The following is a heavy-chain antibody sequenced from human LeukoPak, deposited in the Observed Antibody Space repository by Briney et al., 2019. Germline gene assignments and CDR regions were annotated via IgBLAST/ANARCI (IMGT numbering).Heavy chain of an antibody. Sequence: ASVKVSCKASGYTFTGYYMHWVRQAPGQGLEWMGWINPNSGGTNYAQKFQGRVTMTRDTSISTAYMELSRLRSDDTAVYYCARASLSWGYCSGGSRSRFDPWGQGTLVTVSS. CDR1: GYTFTGYY. CDR3: ARASLSWGYCSGGSRSRFDP. J-gene: IGHJ5*02. V-gene: IGHV1-2*02. CDR2: INPNSGGT. D-gene: IGHD2-15*01.